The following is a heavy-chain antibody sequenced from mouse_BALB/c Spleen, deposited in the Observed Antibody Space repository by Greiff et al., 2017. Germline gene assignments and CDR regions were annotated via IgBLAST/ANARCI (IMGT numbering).Heavy chain of an antibody. CDR1: GFTFSSFG. J-gene: IGHJ2*01. CDR3: ARSGGSRLDY. CDR2: ISSGSSTI. V-gene: IGHV5-17*02. Sequence: EVKLMESGGGLVQPGGSRKLSCAASGFTFSSFGMHWVRQAPEKGLEWVAYISSGSSTIYYADTVKGRFTISRDNPKNTLFLQMTSLRSEDTAMYYCARSGGSRLDYWGQGTTLTVSS. D-gene: IGHD1-1*01.